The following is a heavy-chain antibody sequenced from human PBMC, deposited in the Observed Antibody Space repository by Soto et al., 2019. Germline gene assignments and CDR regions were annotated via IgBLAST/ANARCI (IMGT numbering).Heavy chain of an antibody. D-gene: IGHD6-19*01. CDR3: ARAPRIAVAGTIYYGMDV. J-gene: IGHJ6*02. CDR2: TYYRSKWYN. Sequence: SQTLSLTCAISGDSVSSNSAAWNWIRQSPSRGLEWLGRTYYRSKWYNDYAVSVKSRITINPDTSKNQFSLQPNSVTPEDTAVYYCARAPRIAVAGTIYYGMDVWGQGTTVTVSS. V-gene: IGHV6-1*01. CDR1: GDSVSSNSAA.